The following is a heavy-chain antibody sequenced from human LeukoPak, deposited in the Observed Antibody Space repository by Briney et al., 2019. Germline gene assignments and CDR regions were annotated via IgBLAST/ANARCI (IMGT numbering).Heavy chain of an antibody. J-gene: IGHJ5*02. V-gene: IGHV4-34*01. Sequence: SETLSLTCAVYGGAFSGYYWSWIRQPPGKGLEWIGEINHSGSTNYNPSLKSRVTISVDTSKNQFSLKLSSVTAADTAVYYCARGARGYSYGYSWFDPWGQGTLVTVSS. D-gene: IGHD5-18*01. CDR1: GGAFSGYY. CDR3: ARGARGYSYGYSWFDP. CDR2: INHSGST.